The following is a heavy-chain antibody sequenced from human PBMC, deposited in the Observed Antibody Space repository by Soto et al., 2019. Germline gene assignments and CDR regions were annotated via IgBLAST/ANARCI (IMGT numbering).Heavy chain of an antibody. CDR1: GYSISNSYY. D-gene: IGHD6-13*01. V-gene: IGHV4-38-2*01. CDR3: ARRHSSNWYGLDY. J-gene: IGHJ4*02. CDR2: IYHTGST. Sequence: SETLSLTCAVSGYSISNSYYWGWIRQPPGKGLEWIGSIYHTGSTYYNPSLKSRVTISVDTSKNQFSLKLSSVTAADTAVYYCARRHSSNWYGLDYWGQGTLVTVSS.